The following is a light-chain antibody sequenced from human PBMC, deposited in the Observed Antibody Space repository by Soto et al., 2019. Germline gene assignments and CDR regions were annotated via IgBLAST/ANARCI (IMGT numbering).Light chain of an antibody. J-gene: IGKJ2*01. CDR2: GAS. CDR3: HQYRNWPPYT. CDR1: QSVSSN. Sequence: EIVMTQSPATLSVSPGERATLSCRASQSVSSNLAWYQQKPGQAPRLLIYGASTRATGIPARFSVSGSGTEVTFTLSSRQSEDFAVYHCHQYRNWPPYTFGQGTRLEIK. V-gene: IGKV3-15*01.